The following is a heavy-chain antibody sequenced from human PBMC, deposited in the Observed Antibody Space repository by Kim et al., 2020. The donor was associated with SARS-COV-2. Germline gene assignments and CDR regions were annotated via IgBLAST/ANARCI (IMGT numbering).Heavy chain of an antibody. Sequence: SETLSLTCTVSGGSISSSSYYWGWIRQPPGKGLEWIGSIYYSGSTYYNPSLKSRVTISVDTSKNQFSLKLSSVTAADTAVYYCARPRGIAVAGTPGYFDYWGQGTLVTVSS. J-gene: IGHJ4*02. CDR1: GGSISSSSYY. V-gene: IGHV4-39*01. D-gene: IGHD6-19*01. CDR3: ARPRGIAVAGTPGYFDY. CDR2: IYYSGST.